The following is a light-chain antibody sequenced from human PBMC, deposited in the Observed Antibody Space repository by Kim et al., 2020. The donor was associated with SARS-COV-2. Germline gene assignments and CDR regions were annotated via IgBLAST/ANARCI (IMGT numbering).Light chain of an antibody. CDR2: YDS. Sequence: SYELTQPPSVSVAPGKTARITCGGNNIGSKSVHWYQQKPGQAPVLVIYYDSDRPSGIPERFSGSNSGNTATLTISRVEAGDEADYYCQVWDSNSDHWVFGGGTKLTVL. J-gene: IGLJ3*02. CDR1: NIGSKS. V-gene: IGLV3-21*04. CDR3: QVWDSNSDHWV.